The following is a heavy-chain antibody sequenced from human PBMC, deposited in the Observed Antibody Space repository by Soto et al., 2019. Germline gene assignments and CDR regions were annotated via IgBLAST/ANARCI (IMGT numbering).Heavy chain of an antibody. CDR2: INPNSGGT. CDR1: GYTFTGYH. V-gene: IGHV1-2*04. Sequence: QVQLVQSGAEVKKPGASVKVSCKASGYTFTGYHMHWVRQAPGQGLEWMGWINPNSGGTNYAQKFQAWVTMTRDTSISPAYMELSGLRSDDTAVYYCARGAFGGWYNFDYWGQGTLVTVSS. J-gene: IGHJ4*02. CDR3: ARGAFGGWYNFDY. D-gene: IGHD6-19*01.